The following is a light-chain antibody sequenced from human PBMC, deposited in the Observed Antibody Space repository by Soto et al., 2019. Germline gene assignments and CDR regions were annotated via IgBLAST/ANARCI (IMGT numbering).Light chain of an antibody. CDR1: QSVSSY. J-gene: IGKJ2*01. Sequence: IVMTQSPATLSVSLGERVTLSCRASQSVSSYLAWYQQKPGQAPRLLISDASTRATDIPDRFSGSGSGTDFTLTISSLRSTDLAVYYCLQYSTWPPLYTFGQGTKLEIK. CDR2: DAS. CDR3: LQYSTWPPLYT. V-gene: IGKV3-15*01.